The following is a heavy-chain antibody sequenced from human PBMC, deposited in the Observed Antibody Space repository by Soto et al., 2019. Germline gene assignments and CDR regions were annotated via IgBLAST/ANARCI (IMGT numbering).Heavy chain of an antibody. J-gene: IGHJ6*03. CDR3: ARAVDYCSSTSCYGPTMDYYYYMDV. D-gene: IGHD2-2*01. Sequence: LSLTCTVSGGSISSGGYYWSWIRQHPGKGLEWIGYIYYSGSTYYNPSLKSRVTISVDTSKNQFSLKLSSVTAADTAVYYCARAVDYCSSTSCYGPTMDYYYYMDVWGKGTTVTVS. V-gene: IGHV4-31*03. CDR2: IYYSGST. CDR1: GGSISSGGYY.